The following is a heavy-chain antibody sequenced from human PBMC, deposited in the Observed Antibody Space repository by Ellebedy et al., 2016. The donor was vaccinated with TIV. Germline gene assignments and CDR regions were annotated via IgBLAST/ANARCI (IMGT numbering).Heavy chain of an antibody. CDR2: VGWKGDNF. D-gene: IGHD1-26*01. CDR1: GFSFDGYP. J-gene: IGHJ4*02. CDR3: AVLVGATNVDY. Sequence: SLKISXVASGFSFDGYPMHWVRQRPGKGLEWVSSVGWKGDNFDYADSVKGRFTISRDNAKNSLYLQMNSLRPEDTALYYCAVLVGATNVDYWGKGTLVTVSS. V-gene: IGHV3-9*01.